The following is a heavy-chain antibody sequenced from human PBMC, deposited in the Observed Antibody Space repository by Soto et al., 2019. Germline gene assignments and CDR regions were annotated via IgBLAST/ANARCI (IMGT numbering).Heavy chain of an antibody. CDR2: ISAYNGNT. CDR3: ARVVGLRYFDWLLSGGGPYYYGMDV. V-gene: IGHV1-18*04. D-gene: IGHD3-9*01. Sequence: QVQLVQSGAEVKKPGASVKVSCKASGYTFTSYGISWVRQAPGQGLEGMGWISAYNGNTNYAQKLQGRVTMTTDTAHSKAYMELRSLRSDDTAVYYCARVVGLRYFDWLLSGGGPYYYGMDVWGQGTTVTVSS. J-gene: IGHJ6*02. CDR1: GYTFTSYG.